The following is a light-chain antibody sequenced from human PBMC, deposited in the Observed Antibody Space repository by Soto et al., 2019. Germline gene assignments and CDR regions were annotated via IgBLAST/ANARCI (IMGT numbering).Light chain of an antibody. Sequence: DIVMTQSPDSLAVSLGERATINCKSSQSVLDSSNNKTYLAWYQQKPRQPHKLLIYWSSTRESGVTDRFSGSGYGTDFTLTISSLQAEDVAIYYCQQYSRIHPTVGQGTKLEIK. J-gene: IGKJ2*01. V-gene: IGKV4-1*01. CDR3: QQYSRIHPT. CDR2: WSS. CDR1: QSVLDSSNNKTY.